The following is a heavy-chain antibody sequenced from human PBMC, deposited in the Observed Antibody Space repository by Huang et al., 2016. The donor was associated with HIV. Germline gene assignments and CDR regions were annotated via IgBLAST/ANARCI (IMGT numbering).Heavy chain of an antibody. CDR2: INHSGNT. CDR3: ARRYNSRRDY. V-gene: IGHV4-34*02. Sequence: QVQLEQWGAGLLKASATLSLTCAVYGGSFSGYYWNWLRQAPGQGLEWVGEINHSGNTNYNPSLKSRVNMSVDTSKSQFALYLTSLSAADTGTYFCARRYNSRRDYWGRGTLVTVHS. J-gene: IGHJ4*02. D-gene: IGHD3-22*01. CDR1: GGSFSGYY.